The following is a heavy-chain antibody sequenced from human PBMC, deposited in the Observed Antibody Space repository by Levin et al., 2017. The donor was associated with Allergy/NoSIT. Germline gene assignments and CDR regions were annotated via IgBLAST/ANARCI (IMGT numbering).Heavy chain of an antibody. D-gene: IGHD1-26*01. J-gene: IGHJ6*02. CDR3: TTADPKGGNYYWYCLDV. Sequence: GGSLRLSCAASGISLSNVWMTWVRQAPGKGLEWVGHIKSESDGGIRDYAAPVKGRFTISRQDPKNTVYLHMKNLKSEDTAVYYCTTADPKGGNYYWYCLDVWAPGTAVTVSS. V-gene: IGHV3-15*01. CDR2: IKSESDGGIR. CDR1: GISLSNVW.